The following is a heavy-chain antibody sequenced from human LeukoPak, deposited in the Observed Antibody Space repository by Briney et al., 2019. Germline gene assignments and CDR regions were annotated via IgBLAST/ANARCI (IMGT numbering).Heavy chain of an antibody. Sequence: SETLSLTCTVSGGSISSYYWSWIRQPPGKGLEWIGYIYYSGSTNYNPSLKSRVTISVDTSKNQFSLKLSSVTAADAAVYYCARRRFFYYDSSASLARVPYFDLWGRGTLVTVSS. V-gene: IGHV4-59*08. CDR2: IYYSGST. CDR3: ARRRFFYYDSSASLARVPYFDL. D-gene: IGHD3-22*01. J-gene: IGHJ2*01. CDR1: GGSISSYY.